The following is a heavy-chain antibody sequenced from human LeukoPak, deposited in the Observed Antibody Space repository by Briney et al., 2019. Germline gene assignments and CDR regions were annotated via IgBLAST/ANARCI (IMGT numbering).Heavy chain of an antibody. CDR3: ARGRYSSSWSYNWFDP. D-gene: IGHD6-13*01. J-gene: IGHJ5*02. CDR1: GGSFSGYY. V-gene: IGHV4-34*01. Sequence: PSETLSLTCAVYGGSFSGYYWSWIGQPPGKGLEWIGEINHSGSTNYNPSLKSRVTISVDTSKNQFSLKLSSVTAADTAVYYCARGRYSSSWSYNWFDPWGQGTLVTVSS. CDR2: INHSGST.